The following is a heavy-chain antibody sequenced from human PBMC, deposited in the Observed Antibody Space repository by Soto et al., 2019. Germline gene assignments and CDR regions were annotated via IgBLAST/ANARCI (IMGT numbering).Heavy chain of an antibody. V-gene: IGHV3-33*01. D-gene: IGHD5-18*01. CDR3: ARVLAMETGVDY. CDR1: GFTFSTYG. CDR2: IWYDVSNK. Sequence: QVQLVESGGGVVQPGRSLRLSCAASGFTFSTYGMHWVRQAPDKGLEWVAVIWYDVSNKYYADSVKGRFTISRDNSKNTLYLQMNSLRAEDTAVYYCARVLAMETGVDYWGQGTLVTVSS. J-gene: IGHJ4*02.